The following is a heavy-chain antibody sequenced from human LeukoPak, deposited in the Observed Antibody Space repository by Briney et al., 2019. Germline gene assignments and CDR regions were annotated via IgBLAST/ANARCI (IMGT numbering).Heavy chain of an antibody. J-gene: IGHJ4*02. CDR3: ARIPYYYDSSGEGY. D-gene: IGHD3-22*01. V-gene: IGHV3-48*01. CDR2: ISSSSSTI. CDR1: GFTFSSYS. Sequence: GGSLRLSCAASGFTFSSYSMNWVRQAPGKGLEWVSYISSSSSTIYYADSVKGRFTISRDNAKNSLYLQMNSLRAEDTAVYYCARIPYYYDSSGEGYWGQGTLVTVSS.